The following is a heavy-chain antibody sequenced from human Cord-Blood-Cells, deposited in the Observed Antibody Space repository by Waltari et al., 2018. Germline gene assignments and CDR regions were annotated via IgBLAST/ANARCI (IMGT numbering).Heavy chain of an antibody. Sequence: QVQLQESGPGLVKPSETLSLTCTVPGGSISSHYWSWIRQPPGKGLEWIGYIYYSGSTNYNPSLKSRVTISVDTSKNQFSLKLSSVTAADTAVYYCARGRIAARFDYWGQGTLVTVSS. J-gene: IGHJ4*02. CDR1: GGSISSHY. CDR3: ARGRIAARFDY. D-gene: IGHD6-6*01. V-gene: IGHV4-59*11. CDR2: IYYSGST.